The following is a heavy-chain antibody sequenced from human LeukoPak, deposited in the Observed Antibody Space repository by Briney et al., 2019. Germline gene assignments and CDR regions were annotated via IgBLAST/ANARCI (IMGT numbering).Heavy chain of an antibody. V-gene: IGHV3-7*01. Sequence: GGSLRLSCAASGFRFNDYWMSWVRQAPGKGLEWLANMNQDGSGKYYLDSVKGRFTISRDNAKNSLYLQMNSLRAEDTALYYCARDHLIATAGNDYWGQGTLVTVSS. CDR2: MNQDGSGK. D-gene: IGHD6-13*01. CDR3: ARDHLIATAGNDY. CDR1: GFRFNDYW. J-gene: IGHJ4*02.